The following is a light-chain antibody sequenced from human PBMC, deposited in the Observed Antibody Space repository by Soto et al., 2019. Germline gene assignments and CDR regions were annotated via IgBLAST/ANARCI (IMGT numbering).Light chain of an antibody. CDR1: SSNIGNNY. Sequence: QSVLTQPPSVSAAPGQKVTISCSGSSSNIGNNYVSWYQQLPGTAPKLLIYDNDKRPSGIPDRFSGSRSATSATLGITGLQTGDEADYYCGTWDSRLSDVVFGGGTKLTVL. CDR2: DND. V-gene: IGLV1-51*01. J-gene: IGLJ2*01. CDR3: GTWDSRLSDVV.